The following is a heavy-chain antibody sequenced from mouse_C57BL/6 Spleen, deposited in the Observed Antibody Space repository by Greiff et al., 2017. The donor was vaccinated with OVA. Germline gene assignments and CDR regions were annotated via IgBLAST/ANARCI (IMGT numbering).Heavy chain of an antibody. V-gene: IGHV5-4*01. CDR1: GFTFSSYA. J-gene: IGHJ4*01. CDR2: ISDGGSYT. D-gene: IGHD2-12*01. Sequence: EVQGVESGGGLVKPGGSLKLSCAASGFTFSSYAMSWVRQPPEKRLEWVATISDGGSYTYYPDNVKGRFTISRDNAKNNLYLQMSHLKSEDTAMYYCARDGSYDYAMDYWGQGTSVTVSS. CDR3: ARDGSYDYAMDY.